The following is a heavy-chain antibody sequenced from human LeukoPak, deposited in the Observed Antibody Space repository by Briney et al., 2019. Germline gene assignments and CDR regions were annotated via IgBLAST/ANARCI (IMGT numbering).Heavy chain of an antibody. D-gene: IGHD1-26*01. CDR2: ISGYGGST. Sequence: GGSLRLSCAASGFTFSNYWMHWVRQAPGMGLEWVSGISGYGGSTYYADSVKGRFTISRDNSKNTLDLQMNSLRAEDTAVYYCAKASWAGGAFDIWGQGTMVTVSS. J-gene: IGHJ3*02. CDR3: AKASWAGGAFDI. V-gene: IGHV3-23*01. CDR1: GFTFSNYW.